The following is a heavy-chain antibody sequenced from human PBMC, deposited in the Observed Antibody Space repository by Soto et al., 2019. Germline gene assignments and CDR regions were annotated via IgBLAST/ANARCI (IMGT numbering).Heavy chain of an antibody. Sequence: SETLSLTCTVSGGSVTNSSYYWGWIRQSPGKGLEWTGSVYYRGRSYSKSSVKSRVTISVDTSKNRFSLSLNSVTASDTAVYFCVSQRTTVPTQAYFDYWGPGALVTVSS. V-gene: IGHV4-39*01. CDR3: VSQRTTVPTQAYFDY. CDR1: GGSVTNSSYY. J-gene: IGHJ4*02. CDR2: VYYRGRS. D-gene: IGHD4-17*01.